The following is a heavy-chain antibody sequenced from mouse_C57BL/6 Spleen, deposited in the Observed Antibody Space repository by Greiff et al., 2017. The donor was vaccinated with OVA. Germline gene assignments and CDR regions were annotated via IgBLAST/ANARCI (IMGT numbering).Heavy chain of an antibody. D-gene: IGHD4-1*01. CDR3: ARGGTGTTDY. Sequence: VQLQQPGAELVKPGASVKLSCKASGYTFTSYWMQWVKQRPGQGLEWIGEIDPSDSYTNYNQKFKGKATLTVDTSSSTAYMQLSSLTSEDSAVYYCARGGTGTTDYWGQGTTLTVSS. V-gene: IGHV1-50*01. CDR1: GYTFTSYW. CDR2: IDPSDSYT. J-gene: IGHJ2*01.